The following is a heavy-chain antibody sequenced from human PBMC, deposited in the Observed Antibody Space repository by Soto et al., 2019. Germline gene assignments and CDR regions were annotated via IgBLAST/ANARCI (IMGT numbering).Heavy chain of an antibody. CDR2: INHSGST. J-gene: IGHJ5*02. D-gene: IGHD6-6*01. CDR3: ARGRQFDP. V-gene: IGHV4-34*01. Sequence: QVQLQQWGAGLLKPSETLSLTCAVYGGSFSGYYWSCIRQPPGKGLEWIGEINHSGSTNYNPSLKSQVTISVDTSKSQFSLKLSSVTAADTAVYYCARGRQFDPWGKGTLVTVSS. CDR1: GGSFSGYY.